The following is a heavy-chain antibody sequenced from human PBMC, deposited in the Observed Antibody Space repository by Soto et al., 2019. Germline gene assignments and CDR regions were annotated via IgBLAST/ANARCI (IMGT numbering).Heavy chain of an antibody. Sequence: PSESLSLTCTVSGGSISSYYWSWIRQPPGKGLEWIGYIYYSGSTNYNPSLKSRVTISVDTSKNQFSLKLSSVTAADTAVYYCPRSGLYSSSWFWFDPWGQGTLVPVSS. CDR2: IYYSGST. CDR1: GGSISSYY. V-gene: IGHV4-59*01. D-gene: IGHD6-13*01. CDR3: PRSGLYSSSWFWFDP. J-gene: IGHJ5*02.